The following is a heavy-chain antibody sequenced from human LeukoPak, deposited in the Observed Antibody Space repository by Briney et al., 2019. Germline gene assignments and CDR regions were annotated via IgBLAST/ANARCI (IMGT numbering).Heavy chain of an antibody. D-gene: IGHD1-26*01. CDR1: GGTFSSYA. CDR3: ARAGWELTYYYYYMDV. J-gene: IGHJ6*03. CDR2: IIPIFGTA. Sequence: GASVKVSCKASGGTFSSYAISWVRQAPGQGLGWMGGIIPIFGTANYAQKFQGRVTITTDESTSTAYMELSSLRSEDTAVYYCARAGWELTYYYYYMDVWGKGTTVTVSS. V-gene: IGHV1-69*05.